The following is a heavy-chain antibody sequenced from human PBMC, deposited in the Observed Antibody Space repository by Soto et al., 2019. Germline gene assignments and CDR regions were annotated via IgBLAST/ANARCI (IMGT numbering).Heavy chain of an antibody. CDR3: ARSGYSGSSYGMDV. CDR2: INHSGST. CDR1: GGSFSGYY. J-gene: IGHJ6*02. V-gene: IGHV4-34*01. Sequence: SETLSLTCAVYGGSFSGYYWSWIRQPPGKGLEWIGEINHSGSTNYNPSLKSRVTISVDTSKNQFSLKLSSVTAADTAVYYCARSGYSGSSYGMDVWGQGTTVTVSS. D-gene: IGHD1-26*01.